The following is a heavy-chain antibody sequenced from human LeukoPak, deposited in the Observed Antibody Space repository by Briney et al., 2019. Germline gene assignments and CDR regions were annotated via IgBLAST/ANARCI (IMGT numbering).Heavy chain of an antibody. D-gene: IGHD3-10*01. CDR1: GGSISGYY. J-gene: IGHJ6*02. Sequence: SETLSLTCTVSGGSISGYYWSWIRQPPGKGLEWIGEINHSGSTNYNPSLKSRVTISVDTSKNQFSLKLSSVTAADTAVYYCARRWGSGNYYGSGSYLYYYYGMDVWGQGTTVTVSS. V-gene: IGHV4-34*01. CDR3: ARRWGSGNYYGSGSYLYYYYGMDV. CDR2: INHSGST.